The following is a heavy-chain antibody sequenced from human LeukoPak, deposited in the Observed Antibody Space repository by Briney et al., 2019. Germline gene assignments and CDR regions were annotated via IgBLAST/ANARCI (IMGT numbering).Heavy chain of an antibody. CDR3: ASGNDYGDY. CDR2: ISYDGSNK. D-gene: IGHD1-14*01. V-gene: IGHV3-30*03. J-gene: IGHJ4*02. CDR1: GFTFSNYW. Sequence: QSGGSLRLSCAASGFTFSNYWMSWVRQAPGKGLEWVAVISYDGSNKYYADSVKGRFTISRDNSKNTLYLQMNSLRAEDTAVYYCASGNDYGDYWGQGTLVTVSS.